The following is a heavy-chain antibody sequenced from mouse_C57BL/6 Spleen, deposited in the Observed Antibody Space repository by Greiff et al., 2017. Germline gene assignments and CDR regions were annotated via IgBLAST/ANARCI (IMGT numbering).Heavy chain of an antibody. D-gene: IGHD2-1*01. CDR3: ARNYGKAWYFDV. CDR1: GYTFTSYW. J-gene: IGHJ1*03. CDR2: IDPSDSYT. Sequence: QQSCKASGYTFTSYWMHWVKQRPGQGLEWIGEIDPSDSYTNYNQKFKGKSTLTVDKSSSTAYMQLSSLTSEDSAVYYCARNYGKAWYFDVGGTGTTVTVSS. V-gene: IGHV1-69*01.